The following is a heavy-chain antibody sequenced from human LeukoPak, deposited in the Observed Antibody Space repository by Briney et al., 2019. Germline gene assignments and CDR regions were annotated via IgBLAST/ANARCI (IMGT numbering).Heavy chain of an antibody. V-gene: IGHV3-20*04. Sequence: GGSLRLSCAASGFTFSDYYVSWIRQAPGKGLEWVSGINRNGGSTGYADSVKGRFTISRGNAKNSLYLQMNSLRAEDTALYYCARDLRAVVTQIFDYWGQGTLVTVSS. CDR3: ARDLRAVVTQIFDY. CDR2: INRNGGST. CDR1: GFTFSDYY. D-gene: IGHD4-23*01. J-gene: IGHJ4*02.